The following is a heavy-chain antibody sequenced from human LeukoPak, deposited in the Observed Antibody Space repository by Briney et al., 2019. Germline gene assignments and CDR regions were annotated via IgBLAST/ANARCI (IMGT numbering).Heavy chain of an antibody. J-gene: IGHJ5*02. CDR2: ISAYNGNT. Sequence: ASVKVSRKASGYTFTSYGIRWVRQAPGQGLEWMGWISAYNGNTNYAQKHQRRVTMTTDTSTSTAYMELRSLRSDDTAVYYCAREGGDKNWFDPWGQGTLVTVSS. CDR3: AREGGDKNWFDP. CDR1: GYTFTSYG. D-gene: IGHD3-16*01. V-gene: IGHV1-18*01.